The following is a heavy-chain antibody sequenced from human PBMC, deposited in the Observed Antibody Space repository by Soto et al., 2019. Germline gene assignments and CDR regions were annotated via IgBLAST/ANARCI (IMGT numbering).Heavy chain of an antibody. CDR1: GYSFTSYW. CDR2: IYPGDSDT. D-gene: IGHD3-10*01. J-gene: IGHJ5*02. V-gene: IGHV5-51*01. Sequence: EVQLVQSGAEVKKPGESLKISCKGSGYSFTSYWIGWVRQMPGKGLEWMGIIYPGDSDTRYSPSFQGQVTISADKSISTAYLQWSSLKASDTAMYYCARQESDLVLLWFGEPIAVGWFDPWGQGTLVTVSS. CDR3: ARQESDLVLLWFGEPIAVGWFDP.